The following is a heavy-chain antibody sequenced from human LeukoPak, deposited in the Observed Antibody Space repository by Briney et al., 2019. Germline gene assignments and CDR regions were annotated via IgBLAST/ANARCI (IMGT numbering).Heavy chain of an antibody. CDR1: GFTFSGYA. V-gene: IGHV3-23*01. CDR2: ISGSGGST. CDR3: AKDRQWLGVFDY. D-gene: IGHD6-19*01. J-gene: IGHJ4*02. Sequence: PGGSLRLSCAASGFTFSGYAMSWVRQAPGKGLEWVSAISGSGGSTYYADSVKGRFTISRDNSKNTLYLQMNSLRAEDTAVYYCAKDRQWLGVFDYWGQGTLVTVSS.